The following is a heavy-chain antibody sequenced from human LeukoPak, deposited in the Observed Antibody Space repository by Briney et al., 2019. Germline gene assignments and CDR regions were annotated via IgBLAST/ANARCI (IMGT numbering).Heavy chain of an antibody. J-gene: IGHJ4*02. CDR1: GYRFTGYY. V-gene: IGHV1-2*02. CDR2: INPNSGGT. Sequence: ASVKVSCKASGYRFTGYYMHWVRQAPGQGLEWMGWINPNSGGTNYAQKFQGRVTMTTDTSTSTAYMELRSLRSDDTAVYYCARGLNALQQGYSDYWGQGTLVTVSS. CDR3: ARGLNALQQGYSDY. D-gene: IGHD3-22*01.